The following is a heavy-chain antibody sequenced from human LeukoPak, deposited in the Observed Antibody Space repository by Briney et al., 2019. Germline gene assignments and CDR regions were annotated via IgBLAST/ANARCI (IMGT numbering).Heavy chain of an antibody. Sequence: GASVKVSCKASGYTFAKYAVHWVRQAPGQRLEWMGWINAGNSDTRYSQKFQGGVTITRDTSASTAYMELSSLRSEDTAVYYCARSILVVPVASHYNYGVDVWGQGTTVTVSS. J-gene: IGHJ6*02. CDR1: GYTFAKYA. CDR3: ARSILVVPVASHYNYGVDV. V-gene: IGHV1-3*01. D-gene: IGHD2-2*01. CDR2: INAGNSDT.